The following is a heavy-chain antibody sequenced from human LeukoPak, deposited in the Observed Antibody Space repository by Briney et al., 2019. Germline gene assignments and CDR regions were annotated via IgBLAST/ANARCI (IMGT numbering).Heavy chain of an antibody. CDR1: GGSVSSGSYY. CDR2: IYYSGST. Sequence: SETLSLTCTVSGGSVSSGSYYWSWIRQPPGKGLEWIGYIYYSGSTNYNPSLKSRVTISVDTSKNQFSLKLRSVTAADTAVYYCARYDFDILTGYHRGGMDVWGQGTTVTVSS. CDR3: ARYDFDILTGYHRGGMDV. D-gene: IGHD3-9*01. J-gene: IGHJ6*02. V-gene: IGHV4-61*01.